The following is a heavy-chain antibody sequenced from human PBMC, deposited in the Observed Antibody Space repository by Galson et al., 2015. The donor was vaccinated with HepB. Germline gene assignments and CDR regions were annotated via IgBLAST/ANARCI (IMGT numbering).Heavy chain of an antibody. V-gene: IGHV3-43*01. CDR3: AKEYCSGGSCYSAFDY. CDR1: GFTFDDYT. CDR2: ISWDGGST. J-gene: IGHJ4*02. Sequence: SLRLSCAASGFTFDDYTMHWVRQAPGKGLEWVSLISWDGGSTYYADSVKGRFTISRDNSKNSLYLQMNSLRTEDTALYYCAKEYCSGGSCYSAFDYWGQGTLVTVSS. D-gene: IGHD2-15*01.